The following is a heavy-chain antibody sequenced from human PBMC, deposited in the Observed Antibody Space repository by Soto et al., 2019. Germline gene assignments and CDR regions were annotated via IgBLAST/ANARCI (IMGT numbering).Heavy chain of an antibody. V-gene: IGHV3-23*01. J-gene: IGHJ4*02. Sequence: VGSLRLSCAASGFTFSSYAMSWVRQAPGKGLEWVSAISGSGGNTYYADSVKGRFTISRDNSKNTLYLQMNSLRAEDTAVYYCAKDDRSGHFDYWGQGTLVTVSS. CDR2: ISGSGGNT. CDR3: AKDDRSGHFDY. CDR1: GFTFSSYA. D-gene: IGHD6-19*01.